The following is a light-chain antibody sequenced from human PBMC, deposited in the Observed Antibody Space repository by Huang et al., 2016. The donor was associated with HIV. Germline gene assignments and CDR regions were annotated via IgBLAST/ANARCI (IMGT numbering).Light chain of an antibody. V-gene: IGKV1D-8*01. J-gene: IGKJ1*01. CDR2: AAS. CDR1: QGFSSY. Sequence: VIWMTQSPSLLSASTGDRVTISCRMSQGFSSYLAWYQQKPGKAPELLIYAASTLQSWVPSRFSGSGSGTDFTLTISCLQSEDFATYYCQQYYSFPWTFGQGTKVEIK. CDR3: QQYYSFPWT.